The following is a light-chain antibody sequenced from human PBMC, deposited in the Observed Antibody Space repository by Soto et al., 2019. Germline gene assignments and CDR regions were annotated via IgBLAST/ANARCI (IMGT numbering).Light chain of an antibody. CDR3: QNYDNFPLT. J-gene: IGKJ4*01. V-gene: IGKV1-27*01. CDR1: RVVAND. CDR2: DAS. Sequence: DLQMTQYPSSLSASVGDRVTITCRASRVVANDLAWYQQKPGEVPKLLIYDASTLQSGVPSRFSGIGSGTYFTLTISSLQPDDFSTYYCQNYDNFPLTVGGGTKVEIK.